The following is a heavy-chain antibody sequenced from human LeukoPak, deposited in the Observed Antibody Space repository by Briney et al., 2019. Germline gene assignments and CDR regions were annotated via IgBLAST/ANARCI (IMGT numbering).Heavy chain of an antibody. D-gene: IGHD4-11*01. V-gene: IGHV3-48*04. J-gene: IGHJ6*03. CDR3: ARAVTYYYYYMDV. Sequence: GGSLRLSCAASGFTFSSYSMNWVRQAPGKGLEWVSYISSSGSTIYYADSVKGRFTISRNNAKNSLYLQMNSLRAEDTAVYYCARAVTYYYYYMDVWGKGTTVTVSS. CDR2: ISSSGSTI. CDR1: GFTFSSYS.